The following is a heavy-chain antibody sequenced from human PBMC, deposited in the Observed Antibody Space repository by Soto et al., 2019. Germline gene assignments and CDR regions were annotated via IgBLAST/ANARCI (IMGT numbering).Heavy chain of an antibody. V-gene: IGHV1-69*02. CDR2: IIPILGIA. CDR1: GGTFSSYT. D-gene: IGHD3-22*01. J-gene: IGHJ4*02. CDR3: ARGTYYYDSSGYYWAPPFDY. Sequence: QVQLVQSGAEVKKPGSSVKVSCKASGGTFSSYTISWVRQAPGQGLEWMGRIIPILGIANYAQKSQGRVTITADKSTSTAYMELSSLRSEDTAVYYCARGTYYYDSSGYYWAPPFDYWGQGTLVTVSS.